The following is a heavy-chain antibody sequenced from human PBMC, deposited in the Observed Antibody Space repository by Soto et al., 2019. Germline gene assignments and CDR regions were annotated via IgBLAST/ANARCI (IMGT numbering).Heavy chain of an antibody. CDR1: GGTFSSYA. Sequence: QVQLVQSGAEVKKPGSSVKVSCKASGGTFSSYAISWVRQAPGQGLEWMGGIIPIFGTANYAQKFQGRVTITADESTSTAYMELSSLRSEDTAVYYCARIRIQLWNEYYYYYYGMDVWGQGTTVTVSS. V-gene: IGHV1-69*12. CDR2: IIPIFGTA. D-gene: IGHD5-18*01. J-gene: IGHJ6*02. CDR3: ARIRIQLWNEYYYYYYGMDV.